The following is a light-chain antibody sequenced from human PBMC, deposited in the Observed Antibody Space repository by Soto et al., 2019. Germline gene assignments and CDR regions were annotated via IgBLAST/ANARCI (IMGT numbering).Light chain of an antibody. J-gene: IGLJ1*01. Sequence: QSGLTQPASVSGSPGQSITIPCTGTSSDVGSYNFVSWYQQHPGKAPKLMIYEGTKRPSGVSYRFSGSKSGNTASLTISGLQAEDEADYYCCSYAGSSTFVFGTGTKVTVL. CDR3: CSYAGSSTFV. V-gene: IGLV2-23*03. CDR2: EGT. CDR1: SSDVGSYNF.